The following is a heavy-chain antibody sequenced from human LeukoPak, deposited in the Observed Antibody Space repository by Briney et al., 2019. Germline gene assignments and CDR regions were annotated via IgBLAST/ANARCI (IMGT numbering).Heavy chain of an antibody. Sequence: GGSLRLSCAASGFSFDDYGMHWVRQAPGKGLEWVSGISWNSGNIGYADSVKGRFTISRDNDKNSLYLQMNSLTAEDTALYYCAKESSGCLDYWGQGTLVTVSS. CDR2: ISWNSGNI. D-gene: IGHD6-19*01. CDR3: AKESSGCLDY. J-gene: IGHJ4*02. CDR1: GFSFDDYG. V-gene: IGHV3-9*01.